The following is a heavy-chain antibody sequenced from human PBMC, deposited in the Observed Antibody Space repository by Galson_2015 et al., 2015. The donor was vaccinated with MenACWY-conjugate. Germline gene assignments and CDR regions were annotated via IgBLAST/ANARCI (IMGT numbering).Heavy chain of an antibody. Sequence: WLGKAYYRAKGCDDYAVSVKSRITIHPDTSNNQFSLQLNSVTPDDTAVYYCVREGYYFDYWGQGTLVTVSS. CDR3: VREGYYFDY. J-gene: IGHJ4*02. V-gene: IGHV6-1*01. CDR2: AYYRAKGCD.